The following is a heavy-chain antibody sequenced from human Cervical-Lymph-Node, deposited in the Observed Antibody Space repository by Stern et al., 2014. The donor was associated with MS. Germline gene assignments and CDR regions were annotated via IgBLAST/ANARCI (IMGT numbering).Heavy chain of an antibody. CDR3: ATRSERGWFFDI. J-gene: IGHJ5*02. Sequence: VQLVQSGAEVKKSGESLKISCKGSGYTFTNYWIGWVRQMPGKGLELMGIIFPDDSDTKYSPSFQGQVPISADKSVSAAYLQWSSLKASDTAMYYCATRSERGWFFDIWGQGTLVTVSS. D-gene: IGHD6-19*01. V-gene: IGHV5-51*03. CDR2: IFPDDSDT. CDR1: GYTFTNYW.